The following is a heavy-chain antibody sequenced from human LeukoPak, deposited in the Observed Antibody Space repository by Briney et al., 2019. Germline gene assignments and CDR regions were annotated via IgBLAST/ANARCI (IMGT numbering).Heavy chain of an antibody. J-gene: IGHJ6*02. CDR2: IKKDGSEE. CDR1: EFTFSDYW. D-gene: IGHD1-1*01. CDR3: ATYDNWVAGDV. V-gene: IGHV3-7*01. Sequence: QPGGSLRLSCAASEFTFSDYWMSWVRQAPGKGPEWVANIKKDGSEEHYVDSVKGRLTVSRDNAKNSLFLQTNSLRVEDTAVYYCATYDNWVAGDVWGQGTSVSVSS.